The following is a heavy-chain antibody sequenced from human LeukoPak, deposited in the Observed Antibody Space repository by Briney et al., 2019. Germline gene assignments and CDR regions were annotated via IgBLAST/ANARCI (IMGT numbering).Heavy chain of an antibody. CDR1: GGSISSGGYS. Sequence: SQTLSLTCAVSGGSISSGGYSWSWIRQPPGKGLEWIGYIYHSGSTYYNPSLKSRVTISVDRSKNQFSLKLSSVIAADTAVYYCARCFSNNWFGRYDYYMDVWGKGTTVTVSS. D-gene: IGHD6-13*01. V-gene: IGHV4-30-2*01. CDR2: IYHSGST. J-gene: IGHJ6*03. CDR3: ARCFSNNWFGRYDYYMDV.